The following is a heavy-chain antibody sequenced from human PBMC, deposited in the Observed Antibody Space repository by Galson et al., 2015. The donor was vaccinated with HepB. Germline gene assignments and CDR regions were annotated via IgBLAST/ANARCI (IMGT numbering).Heavy chain of an antibody. D-gene: IGHD2-15*01. Sequence: SLRLSCAASGFTFSSSSMGWVRQAPGKGLVWVSVINYSGDDTHYTDSVRGRFTISRDNSKNTLYLQMNSLGAEDTAIYHCARHPRASGVADWGQGTLVTVSS. CDR3: ARHPRASGVAD. CDR2: INYSGDDT. J-gene: IGHJ4*02. CDR1: GFTFSSSS. V-gene: IGHV3-23*01.